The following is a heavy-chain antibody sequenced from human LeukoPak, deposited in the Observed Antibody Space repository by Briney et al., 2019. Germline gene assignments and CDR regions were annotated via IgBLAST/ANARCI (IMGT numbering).Heavy chain of an antibody. CDR1: GGSISSYY. Sequence: SETLSLTCTVSGGSISSYYWSWIRQPPGKGLEWIGNIYYSGSANYNPSLKSRVTISVDTSKNQFSLKLSSVTAADTAVYYCTRGSIAYYYMDVWGKGTTVTISS. CDR2: IYYSGSA. D-gene: IGHD3-22*01. CDR3: TRGSIAYYYMDV. V-gene: IGHV4-59*01. J-gene: IGHJ6*03.